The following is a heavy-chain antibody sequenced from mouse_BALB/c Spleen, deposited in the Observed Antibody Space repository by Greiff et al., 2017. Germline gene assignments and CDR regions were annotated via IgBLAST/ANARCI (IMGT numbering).Heavy chain of an antibody. J-gene: IGHJ4*01. Sequence: EVQLQQSGAELVRSGASVKLSCTASGFNIKDYYMHWVKQRPEQGLEWIGWIDPENGDTEYAPKFQGKATMTADTSSNTAYLQLSSLTSEDTAVYYCNAHYGSYYYAMDYWGQGTSVTVSS. CDR3: NAHYGSYYYAMDY. CDR2: IDPENGDT. CDR1: GFNIKDYY. D-gene: IGHD1-2*01. V-gene: IGHV14-4*02.